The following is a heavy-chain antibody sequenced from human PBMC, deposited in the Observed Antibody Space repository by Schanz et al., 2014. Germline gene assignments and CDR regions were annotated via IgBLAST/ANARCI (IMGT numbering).Heavy chain of an antibody. D-gene: IGHD1-26*01. J-gene: IGHJ4*02. CDR3: ARDSGSHYGVDY. V-gene: IGHV3-23*01. CDR2: LSGSGAGT. CDR1: GFTFSNYA. Sequence: EAQLLESGGGLVQPGGSLRLSCAASGFTFSNYAMGWVRQTPGKGLEWVSTLSGSGAGTFYADSVKGRFTISRDNSENTLYLQMNSLRAEDTAVYYCARDSGSHYGVDYWGQGTLVTVSS.